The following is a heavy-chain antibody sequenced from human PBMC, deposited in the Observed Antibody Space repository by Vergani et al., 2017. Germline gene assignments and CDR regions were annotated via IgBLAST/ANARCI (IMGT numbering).Heavy chain of an antibody. Sequence: QVQLQQWGAGLLKPSETLSLTCAVYGGSFSGYYWSWIHQPPGKGLEWIGEINHSGSTNYNPSLKSRVTISVDKSKNQFSLKLSSVTAADTAVYYCARAGSAINWFDPWGQGTLVTVSS. CDR1: GGSFSGYY. J-gene: IGHJ5*02. D-gene: IGHD6-19*01. CDR3: ARAGSAINWFDP. V-gene: IGHV4-34*01. CDR2: INHSGST.